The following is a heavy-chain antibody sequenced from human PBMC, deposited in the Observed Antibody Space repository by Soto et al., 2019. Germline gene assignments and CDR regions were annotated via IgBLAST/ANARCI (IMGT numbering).Heavy chain of an antibody. CDR2: IKQDGSEK. J-gene: IGHJ4*02. CDR1: GITFSSYW. D-gene: IGHD3-9*01. CDR3: ARDSYYDILTGYLRPDD. V-gene: IGHV3-7*01. Sequence: GGSLRLSCAASGITFSSYWMSWVRQAPGKGLEWVANIKQDGSEKYYVDSVKGRFTISRDNAKNSLYLQMNSLRAEDTAVYYCARDSYYDILTGYLRPDDWGQGTRVTVAS.